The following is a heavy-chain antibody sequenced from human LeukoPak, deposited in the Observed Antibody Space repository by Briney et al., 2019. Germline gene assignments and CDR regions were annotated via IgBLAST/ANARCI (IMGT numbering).Heavy chain of an antibody. Sequence: SGRSLRLSCAASGFTPSSYGMHWVRQAPGRGLEWVAVIWYDVSNKYYADSVTGRFTISRDNSKNTLYLQMDSLRAEDTAVYYCARYPGVRWLVGFDYWGQGTLVTASS. D-gene: IGHD6-19*01. CDR2: IWYDVSNK. V-gene: IGHV3-33*01. CDR1: GFTPSSYG. J-gene: IGHJ4*02. CDR3: ARYPGVRWLVGFDY.